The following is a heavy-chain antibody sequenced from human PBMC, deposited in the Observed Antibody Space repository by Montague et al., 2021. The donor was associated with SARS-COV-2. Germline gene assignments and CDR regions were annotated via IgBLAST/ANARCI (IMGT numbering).Heavy chain of an antibody. CDR1: GGSTSSYY. Sequence: SETLSLTCTVPGGSTSSYYWSWLRQPPGTGLAWIGYFSYSGSTNYNPSLKSRVTISVDTSKNQFSLKLSSVTAADTAVYYCVRVERGYYYGLGVSAHFDYWGQGTLVTVSS. J-gene: IGHJ4*02. D-gene: IGHD3-10*01. CDR2: FSYSGST. CDR3: VRVERGYYYGLGVSAHFDY. V-gene: IGHV4-59*01.